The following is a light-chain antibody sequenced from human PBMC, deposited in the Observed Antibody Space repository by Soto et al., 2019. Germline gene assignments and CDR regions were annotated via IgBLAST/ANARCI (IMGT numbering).Light chain of an antibody. V-gene: IGKV3-20*01. J-gene: IGKJ2*01. CDR1: QSVSSTY. Sequence: EIVLTQSPGTLSLSPGERATLSCRASQSVSSTYLAWYQQKPGQAPRLLIYDESIKVTGIPDRFSGSWSGTDFTLTISRLEPEDFAVYYCQQYGSSPPYTFGQGTKLEIK. CDR3: QQYGSSPPYT. CDR2: DES.